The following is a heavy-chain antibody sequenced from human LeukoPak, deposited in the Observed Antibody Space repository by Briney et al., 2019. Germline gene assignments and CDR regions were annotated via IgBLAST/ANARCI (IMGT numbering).Heavy chain of an antibody. Sequence: SETLSLTCTVSGGSISSYYWSWIRQPPGKGLEWIGYIFHSGSTNYNPSLKSRVTISVDTSKNQFSLKLSSVTAADTAVYYCARDRGTGYCTNGVCYSNWFDPWGQGTLVTVSS. CDR2: IFHSGST. CDR1: GGSISSYY. V-gene: IGHV4-59*01. J-gene: IGHJ5*02. D-gene: IGHD2-8*01. CDR3: ARDRGTGYCTNGVCYSNWFDP.